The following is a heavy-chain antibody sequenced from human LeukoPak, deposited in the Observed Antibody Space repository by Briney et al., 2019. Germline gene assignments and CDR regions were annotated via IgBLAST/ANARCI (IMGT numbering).Heavy chain of an antibody. CDR3: ARDQTTVIKGFDI. CDR2: ISYIGTT. CDR1: GGSISTHY. V-gene: IGHV4-59*11. J-gene: IGHJ3*02. Sequence: SETLSLTCTVSGGSISTHYWTWIRQPPGKGLEWIGYISYIGTTNYNPSLKSRVSISVDTSKTYISLKLSSVTAADTAVYYCARDQTTVIKGFDIWGQGTKVTVSS. D-gene: IGHD4-17*01.